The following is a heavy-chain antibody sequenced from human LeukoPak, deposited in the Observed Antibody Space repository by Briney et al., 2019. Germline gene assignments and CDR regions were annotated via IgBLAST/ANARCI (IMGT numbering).Heavy chain of an antibody. CDR1: GFTFSSYA. CDR3: ARSSAMGPPYSNYYGMDV. D-gene: IGHD5-18*01. Sequence: GGSLRLSCAASGFTFSSYAMHWVRQAPGKGLEWVAVISYDGSNKYYADSVKGRFTISRDNSKNTLYLQMNSLRAEDTDVYYCARSSAMGPPYSNYYGMDVWGQGTTVTVSS. V-gene: IGHV3-30-3*01. J-gene: IGHJ6*02. CDR2: ISYDGSNK.